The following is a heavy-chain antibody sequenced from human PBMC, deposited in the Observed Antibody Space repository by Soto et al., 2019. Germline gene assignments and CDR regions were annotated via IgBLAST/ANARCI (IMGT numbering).Heavy chain of an antibody. Sequence: ASVKVSCKASGGTFSSYAISWVRQAPGQGLEWMGGIIPIFGTANYAQKFQGRVTITADESTSTAYMELSSLRSEDTAVYYCASKAGIAAAVALYYGMDVWGQGTTVTVYS. J-gene: IGHJ6*02. V-gene: IGHV1-69*13. D-gene: IGHD6-13*01. CDR3: ASKAGIAAAVALYYGMDV. CDR1: GGTFSSYA. CDR2: IIPIFGTA.